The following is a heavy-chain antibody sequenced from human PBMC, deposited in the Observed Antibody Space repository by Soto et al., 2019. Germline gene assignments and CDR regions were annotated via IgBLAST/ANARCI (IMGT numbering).Heavy chain of an antibody. CDR1: GYTFTDYA. J-gene: IGHJ4*02. CDR2: INTANGDT. D-gene: IGHD5-12*01. CDR3: ARSWLHFRDYIYACPY. Sequence: QVQLVQSGAEVKKPGASVKVSCKASGYTFTDYAMHWVRQAPGQRLEWMAWINTANGDTGYSQKFQGRTTIPRATPASTLYMELSSLGSEPTAVYSCARSWLHFRDYIYACPYLGPRTLVSVSS. V-gene: IGHV1-3*04.